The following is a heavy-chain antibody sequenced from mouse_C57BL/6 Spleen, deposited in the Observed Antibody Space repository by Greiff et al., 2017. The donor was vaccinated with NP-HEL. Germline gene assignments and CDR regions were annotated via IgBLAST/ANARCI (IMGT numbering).Heavy chain of an antibody. CDR3: ARRDYGSSYWYFDG. J-gene: IGHJ1*03. CDR1: GYTFTSYG. Sequence: QVQLQQSGAELARPGASVKLSCKASGYTFTSYGISWVKQRTGQGLEWIGEIYPRSGNTYYNEKFKGKATLTADKSSSTAYMELRSLTSEDSAVYFCARRDYGSSYWYFDGWGTGTTVTVSS. V-gene: IGHV1-81*01. CDR2: IYPRSGNT. D-gene: IGHD1-1*01.